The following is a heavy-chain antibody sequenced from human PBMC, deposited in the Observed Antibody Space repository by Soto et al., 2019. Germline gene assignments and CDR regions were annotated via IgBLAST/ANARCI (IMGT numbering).Heavy chain of an antibody. CDR3: VKGHSHSYYYFDY. Sequence: EVQLLESGGGLVQPGGSLRLSCAASGFTFSFCAMNWVRQAPGKGLEWVSSTRGSGGDTYYADSVRGRFTISRDNSKNTLYLQMTSLRVEDTAVYYCVKGHSHSYYYFDYWCQGTLVTVSS. CDR1: GFTFSFCA. CDR2: TRGSGGDT. V-gene: IGHV3-23*01. D-gene: IGHD1-26*01. J-gene: IGHJ4*02.